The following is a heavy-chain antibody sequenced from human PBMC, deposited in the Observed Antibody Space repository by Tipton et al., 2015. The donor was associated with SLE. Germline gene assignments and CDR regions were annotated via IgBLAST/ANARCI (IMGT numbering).Heavy chain of an antibody. V-gene: IGHV4-39*07. CDR2: IYYSGST. J-gene: IGHJ6*03. D-gene: IGHD3-10*01. CDR3: ARSHYYGSGSYDYYYMDV. CDR1: GGSISSSSYY. Sequence: TLSLTCTVSGGSISSSSYYWGWIRQPPGKGLEWIGSIYYSGSTYYNPSLKSRVTISVDTSKNQFSLKLSSVTAADTAVYYCARSHYYGSGSYDYYYMDVWGKGTTVTVSS.